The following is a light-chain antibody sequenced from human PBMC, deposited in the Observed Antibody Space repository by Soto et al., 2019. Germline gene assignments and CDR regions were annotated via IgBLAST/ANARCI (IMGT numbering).Light chain of an antibody. Sequence: DIQMTQSPSSLSASVGDRVTITCRASQSISSYLNWYQQKPGKAPKLLIYAASSLQSGVPSRFSGSGSGTDFTRTISSLQPEDFATYYCQQSYSTPSTFVQGTKLEIK. CDR2: AAS. CDR3: QQSYSTPST. CDR1: QSISSY. V-gene: IGKV1-39*01. J-gene: IGKJ2*02.